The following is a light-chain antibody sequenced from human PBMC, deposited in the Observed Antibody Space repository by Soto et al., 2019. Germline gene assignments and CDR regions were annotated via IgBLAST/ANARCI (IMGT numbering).Light chain of an antibody. J-gene: IGKJ5*01. CDR3: HKYGNLVIT. CDR2: GAS. Sequence: EIVLTQSPGTLSLSPGERATLSCRASQSVSSTYLAWYQQKPGQAPRLLIYGASSRATGIPDRFSGSGSGTDFTLTISRLEPEDFAVYYCHKYGNLVITFGQGTRLEIK. V-gene: IGKV3-20*01. CDR1: QSVSSTY.